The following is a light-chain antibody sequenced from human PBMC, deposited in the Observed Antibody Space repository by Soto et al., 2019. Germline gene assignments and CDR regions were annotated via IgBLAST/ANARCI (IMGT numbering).Light chain of an antibody. CDR2: KAS. V-gene: IGKV2-30*01. J-gene: IGKJ1*01. CDR1: QSLVYSDGNAY. Sequence: DVVMTQSPLSLPVTLGQPASISCRSSQSLVYSDGNAYLNWFHQRPGQSPRRLIYKASNRDSGVPDRFSGSGSGSDFTLKINREEAEDVGVYYCMQGTHWPPTFGRGTKVEIK. CDR3: MQGTHWPPT.